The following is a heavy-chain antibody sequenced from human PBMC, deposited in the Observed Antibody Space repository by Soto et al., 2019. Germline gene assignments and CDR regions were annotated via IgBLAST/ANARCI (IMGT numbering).Heavy chain of an antibody. CDR3: ARSIVVVTALDY. V-gene: IGHV1-3*01. J-gene: IGHJ4*02. Sequence: QVQLVQSGAEVKKPGASVKVSCKASGYTFTSYAMHWVRQAPGQRLEWMGWINAGNGNTKYSQKFQGRVTIPRDTSASTAYMELSSLRSEDTAVYYCARSIVVVTALDYWGQGTLVTVSS. CDR2: INAGNGNT. D-gene: IGHD2-21*02. CDR1: GYTFTSYA.